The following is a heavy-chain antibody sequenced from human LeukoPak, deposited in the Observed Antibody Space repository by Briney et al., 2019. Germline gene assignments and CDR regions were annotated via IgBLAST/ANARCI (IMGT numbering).Heavy chain of an antibody. Sequence: KTSETLSLTCTVSGGSISSSSYYWGWIRQPPGKGLEWIGSIYYSGSTYYIPSLKSRVTISVDTSKNQFSLKLSSVTAADTAVYYCARFGEIPFDYWGQGTLVTVSS. J-gene: IGHJ4*02. V-gene: IGHV4-39*01. D-gene: IGHD3-10*01. CDR2: IYYSGST. CDR1: GGSISSSSYY. CDR3: ARFGEIPFDY.